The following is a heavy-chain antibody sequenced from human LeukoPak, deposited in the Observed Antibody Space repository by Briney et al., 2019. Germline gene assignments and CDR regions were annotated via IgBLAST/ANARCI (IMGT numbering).Heavy chain of an antibody. CDR3: AKATAAAPYSY. J-gene: IGHJ4*02. D-gene: IGHD6-13*01. CDR1: GFTFSSYS. V-gene: IGHV3-21*04. Sequence: GGSLRLSCAASGFTFSSYSMNWVRQAPGKGLEWVSSINTTISYIYYADSVKGRFTISRDNAKNSLYLQMNSLRAEDTALYYCAKATAAAPYSYWGQGTLVTVSS. CDR2: INTTISYI.